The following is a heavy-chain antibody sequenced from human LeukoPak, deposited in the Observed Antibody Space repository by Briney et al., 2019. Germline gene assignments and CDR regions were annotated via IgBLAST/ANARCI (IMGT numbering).Heavy chain of an antibody. CDR3: ARWKSVSGRWFLDH. CDR2: INDVGDFF. V-gene: IGHV3-7*05. D-gene: IGHD3-10*01. J-gene: IGHJ4*02. CDR1: GFILKDCW. Sequence: PGGSLRLFCGASGFILKDCWMTWGRQARGKGREWVADINDVGDFFYYVASVKGRFTVSSHNAKHSVSLQLNTLRAEDTAVYYCARWKSVSGRWFLDHWGQGTLVTVSS.